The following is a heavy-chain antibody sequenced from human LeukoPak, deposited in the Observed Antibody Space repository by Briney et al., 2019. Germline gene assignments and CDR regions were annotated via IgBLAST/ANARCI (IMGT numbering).Heavy chain of an antibody. CDR1: GFTFSSYA. V-gene: IGHV3-23*01. Sequence: QPGWSLRLSCAASGFTFSSYAMSCVRQAPGKRLEWLSAISSSGSITYYASSVKGRFTISRDNSKNTLYLQMSSQRAEDTAVYYCANLFSGKWGQGTLVTVSS. CDR2: ISSSGSIT. CDR3: ANLFSGK. J-gene: IGHJ4*02. D-gene: IGHD3-10*01.